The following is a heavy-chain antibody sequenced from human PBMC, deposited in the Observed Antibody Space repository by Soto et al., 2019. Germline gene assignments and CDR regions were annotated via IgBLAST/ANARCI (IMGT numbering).Heavy chain of an antibody. D-gene: IGHD6-13*01. J-gene: IGHJ4*02. CDR3: ARFMGRQQLSTGLDY. CDR1: GGSISSSSSY. CDR2: NYYSGST. V-gene: IGHV4-39*01. Sequence: QLQLQESCPGLVKPSETLSLTCTVSGGSISSSSSYWGWIRQPPGKGLEWIGSNYYSGSTYYNPSLKSRVTISVDAYKNKFSLKLSSVTAADTAVYYCARFMGRQQLSTGLDYWGQGTLVTVSS.